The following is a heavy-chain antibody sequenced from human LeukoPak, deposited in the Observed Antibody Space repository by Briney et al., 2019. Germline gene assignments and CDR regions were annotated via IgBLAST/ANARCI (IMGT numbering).Heavy chain of an antibody. CDR2: IYSGGST. D-gene: IGHD4-11*01. Sequence: GGSLRLSCAASGFTVSSKYMSWVRQAPGKGLEWVSVIYSGGSTYYADSVKGRFTISRDNSKNTLYLQMNSLRAEDTAVYYCARDSNDYGMDVWGQGTTVTVSS. CDR3: ARDSNDYGMDV. J-gene: IGHJ6*02. CDR1: GFTVSSKY. V-gene: IGHV3-66*01.